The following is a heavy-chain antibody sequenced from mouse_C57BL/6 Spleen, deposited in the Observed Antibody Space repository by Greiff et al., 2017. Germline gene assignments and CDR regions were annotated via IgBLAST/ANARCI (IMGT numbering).Heavy chain of an antibody. Sequence: EVQRVESGAELVKPGASVKLSCTASGFNIKDYYLHWVKQRTEQGLEWIGRIDPEDGETKYAPKFQGKATITADTSSNTAYLHLSSLTSEDTDVYYCARPTVGYFDYWGQGTTLTVSS. J-gene: IGHJ2*01. V-gene: IGHV14-2*01. CDR3: ARPTVGYFDY. D-gene: IGHD1-1*01. CDR2: IDPEDGET. CDR1: GFNIKDYY.